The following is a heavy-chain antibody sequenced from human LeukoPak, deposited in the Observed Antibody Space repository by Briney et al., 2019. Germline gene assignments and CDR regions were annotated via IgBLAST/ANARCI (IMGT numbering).Heavy chain of an antibody. V-gene: IGHV3-64D*09. CDR3: VSQYAVDV. CDR1: GFTFSTYA. CDR2: IGTDAGST. J-gene: IGHJ6*02. Sequence: GGSLRLSCSASGFTFSTYAMHWVRQAPGKGLESVAIIGTDAGSTDYADSVKGRFTISRDNSKSTMYLQMSSLRPGGTAVYYCVSQYAVDVWGQGTTVTVSS.